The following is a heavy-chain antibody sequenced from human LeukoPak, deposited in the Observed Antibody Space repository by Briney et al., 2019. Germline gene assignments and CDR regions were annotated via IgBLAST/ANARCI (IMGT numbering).Heavy chain of an antibody. J-gene: IGHJ5*02. CDR1: GVSFSGYY. CDR3: ARLTGYSSESWFDP. CDR2: IYYSGST. V-gene: IGHV4-59*01. Sequence: AETLSLTCAVYGVSFSGYYWSWIRQPPGKGLEWIGYIYYSGSTNYNPSLKSRVTISVHTSKNQFSLKLSSVTAADTAVYYCARLTGYSSESWFDPWGQGTLVTVSS. D-gene: IGHD3-9*01.